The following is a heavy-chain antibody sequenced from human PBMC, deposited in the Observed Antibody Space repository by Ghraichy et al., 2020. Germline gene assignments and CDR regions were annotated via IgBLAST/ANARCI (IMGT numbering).Heavy chain of an antibody. CDR1: GGSISSYY. CDR3: ARDWGIAVAGTSDYYYGMDV. D-gene: IGHD6-19*01. J-gene: IGHJ6*02. CDR2: IYYSGST. Sequence: SETLSLTCTVSGGSISSYYWSWIRQPPGKGLEWIGYIYYSGSTNYNPSLKSRVTISVDTSKNQFSLKLSSVTTADTAVYYCARDWGIAVAGTSDYYYGMDVWGQGTTVTVSS. V-gene: IGHV4-59*01.